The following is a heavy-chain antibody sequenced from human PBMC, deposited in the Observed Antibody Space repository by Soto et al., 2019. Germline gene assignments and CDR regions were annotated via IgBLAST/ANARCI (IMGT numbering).Heavy chain of an antibody. D-gene: IGHD4-17*01. CDR3: ASHYGVYYYYYMDV. Sequence: GGSLRLSCAASGFTFSSYAMSWVRQAPGKGLEWVSAISGSGGSTYYADSVKGRFTISRDNSKNTLYLQMNSLRAEDTAVYYCASHYGVYYYYYMDVWGKGTTVTVSS. J-gene: IGHJ6*03. CDR1: GFTFSSYA. V-gene: IGHV3-23*01. CDR2: ISGSGGST.